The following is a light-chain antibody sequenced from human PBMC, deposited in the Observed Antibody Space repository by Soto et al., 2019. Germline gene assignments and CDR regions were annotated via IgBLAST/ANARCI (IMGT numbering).Light chain of an antibody. CDR1: QSISSW. CDR2: DAS. J-gene: IGKJ1*01. V-gene: IGKV1-5*01. Sequence: DIQMTQSPSTLSASVGDRVNITCRASQSISSWLAWYQQKPGKAPKLLIYDASSLESGVPSRFSGSGSGTEFTLTISSLQPDDFAXYYCQQYNSYSGTFGQGTKVEIK. CDR3: QQYNSYSGT.